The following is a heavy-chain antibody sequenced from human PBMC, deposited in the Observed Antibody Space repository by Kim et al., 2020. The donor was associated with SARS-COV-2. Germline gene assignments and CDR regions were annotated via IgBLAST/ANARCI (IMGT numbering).Heavy chain of an antibody. CDR2: ITESGTT. CDR1: GGSFSDNY. CDR3: VRRGSGSDD. J-gene: IGHJ4*02. D-gene: IGHD1-26*01. V-gene: IGHV4-34*01. Sequence: SETLSLTCAVYGGSFSDNYWTWFRQSPGKGLEWVGEITESGTTKYNPSLKSRVTISIDTSKKWFSLRLNSVTAADTAVYFCVRRGSGSDDWGQGTLVTVSS.